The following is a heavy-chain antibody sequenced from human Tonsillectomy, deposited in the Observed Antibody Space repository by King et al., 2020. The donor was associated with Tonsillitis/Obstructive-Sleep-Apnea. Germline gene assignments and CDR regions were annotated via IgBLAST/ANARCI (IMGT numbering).Heavy chain of an antibody. CDR2: IYYSGST. CDR3: ARLDDILTGPKYMDV. Sequence: QLQESGPGLVKPSETLSLTCTVSGGSISSYYWSWIRPPPGKGLEWIGYIYYSGSTNYNPSLKSRVTISVDTSKNQFSLKLSSVTAADTAVYYCARLDDILTGPKYMDVWGKGTTVTVSS. V-gene: IGHV4-59*08. D-gene: IGHD3-9*01. CDR1: GGSISSYY. J-gene: IGHJ6*03.